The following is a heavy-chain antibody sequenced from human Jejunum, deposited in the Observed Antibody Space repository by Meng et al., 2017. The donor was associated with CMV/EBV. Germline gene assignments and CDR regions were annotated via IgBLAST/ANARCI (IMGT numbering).Heavy chain of an antibody. J-gene: IGHJ5*02. D-gene: IGHD6-13*01. CDR2: ISGGGGTT. Sequence: ASGFAVNTFVTGWVRQAPGKGLEWVSGISGGGGTTYFADSVKGRFTISKDNSKNTLYLQMNSLRVEDTAVYYCAKGLAAARFDAWGQGTLVTVSS. V-gene: IGHV3-23*01. CDR3: AKGLAAARFDA. CDR1: GFAVNTFV.